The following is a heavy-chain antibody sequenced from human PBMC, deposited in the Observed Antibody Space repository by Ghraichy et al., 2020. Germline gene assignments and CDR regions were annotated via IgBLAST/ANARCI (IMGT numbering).Heavy chain of an antibody. J-gene: IGHJ4*02. D-gene: IGHD6-13*01. Sequence: SETLSLTCTVSDGSISSYYWSWIRQPPGKGLEWIAYIFYSGITNYNPSLKSRVTISIDTSKSQFSLRLSSVTAADTAVYYCARQLPVAAAGSFDYWGQGTLVTVSS. V-gene: IGHV4-59*08. CDR1: DGSISSYY. CDR2: IFYSGIT. CDR3: ARQLPVAAAGSFDY.